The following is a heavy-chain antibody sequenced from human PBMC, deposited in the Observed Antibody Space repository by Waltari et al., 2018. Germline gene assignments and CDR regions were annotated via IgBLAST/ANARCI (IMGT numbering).Heavy chain of an antibody. V-gene: IGHV4-30-2*01. Sequence: QLQLQESGSGLVKPSQTLSLTCAVSGGSISSGGYSWSWIRQPPGKGLEWIGYIYHSGSTYYHPSLKSRVTISVDRSKNQFSLKLSSVTAADTAVYYCASRKSSSWYGDAFDIWGQGTMVTVSS. J-gene: IGHJ3*02. CDR2: IYHSGST. D-gene: IGHD6-13*01. CDR1: GGSISSGGYS. CDR3: ASRKSSSWYGDAFDI.